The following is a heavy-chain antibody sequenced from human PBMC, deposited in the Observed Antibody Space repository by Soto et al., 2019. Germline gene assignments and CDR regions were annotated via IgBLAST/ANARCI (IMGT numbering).Heavy chain of an antibody. J-gene: IGHJ4*02. Sequence: GVSLRLSCAASAFIFSDYAMTWVRQAPGKGLEWVSTISRDAANTHYADSVKGRFTISRDNSKNTLYLQMSSLRGEDTALYYCAKDLSTGYADHGGQETLATVSS. V-gene: IGHV3-23*01. CDR2: ISRDAANT. D-gene: IGHD3-9*01. CDR3: AKDLSTGYADH. CDR1: AFIFSDYA.